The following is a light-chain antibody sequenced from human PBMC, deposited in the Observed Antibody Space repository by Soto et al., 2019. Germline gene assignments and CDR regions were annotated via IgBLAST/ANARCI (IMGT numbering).Light chain of an antibody. CDR1: QSVTNSY. CDR3: QQYGATPGT. J-gene: IGKJ1*01. CDR2: GAS. Sequence: EIVLTQSPDTLSLSPGERVTLSCRASQSVTNSYLAWYQQKPGQGPRLLFHGASSRATGTPDRFSGSGSGTDFTLTISRLEPEDFAVYYCQQYGATPGTFGQGTKLDIK. V-gene: IGKV3-20*01.